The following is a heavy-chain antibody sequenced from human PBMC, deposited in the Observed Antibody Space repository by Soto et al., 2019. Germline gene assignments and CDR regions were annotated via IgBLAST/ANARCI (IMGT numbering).Heavy chain of an antibody. CDR1: GGSISTYY. J-gene: IGHJ4*02. CDR3: AREGKGVPYNFDY. V-gene: IGHV4-4*07. Sequence: KTSETLSLTCTVSGGSISTYYWSWIRQPAGKGLEWIGRIYSSGSTNYNPSLKSRVTMSVDTPKNQCSLKMSSVTAADTAVYYCAREGKGVPYNFDYWGQGTLVTVSS. CDR2: IYSSGST. D-gene: IGHD3-10*01.